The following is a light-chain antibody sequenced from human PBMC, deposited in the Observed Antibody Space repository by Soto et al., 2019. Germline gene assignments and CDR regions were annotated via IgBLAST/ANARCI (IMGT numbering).Light chain of an antibody. CDR1: QSVSTSY. J-gene: IGKJ1*01. V-gene: IGKV3-20*01. CDR2: GAS. CDR3: QQYSSSPGT. Sequence: EIVLTQSPGTLSLAPGERATLSCRASQSVSTSYLAWYQQKLGQAPRLLIYGASTRATGIPDRFSGSGSGTDFTLTISRLEPEDFAVYYCQQYSSSPGTFGQGTKVDIK.